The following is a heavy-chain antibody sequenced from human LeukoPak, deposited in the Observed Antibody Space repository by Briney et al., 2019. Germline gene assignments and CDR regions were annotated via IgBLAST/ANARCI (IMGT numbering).Heavy chain of an antibody. CDR1: GYMFSDYA. J-gene: IGHJ4*02. CDR3: ARARWTSTVTTYYLDY. Sequence: ASVKVSCKASGYMFSDYAIQWVRQAPGQGLEWTGWINAGNGKTKYSQKFQGRVTITRETSASTAYVELSGLRSEDTAVYYCARARWTSTVTTYYLDYWAREPWSPSPQ. CDR2: INAGNGKT. V-gene: IGHV1-3*01. D-gene: IGHD4-17*01.